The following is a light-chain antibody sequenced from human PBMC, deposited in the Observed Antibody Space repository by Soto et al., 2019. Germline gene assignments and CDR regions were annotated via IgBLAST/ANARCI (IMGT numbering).Light chain of an antibody. CDR2: DVS. V-gene: IGLV2-11*01. CDR3: CSYAGFTTYV. Sequence: QSALAQPRSVSGSPGQSVTISCTGTSSDVGGYNYVSWYQQHPGKAPKLMIYDVSKRPSGVPDRFSGSKSGNTASLTISGLQAEDEADYYCCSYAGFTTYVFVTGTKVTVL. J-gene: IGLJ1*01. CDR1: SSDVGGYNY.